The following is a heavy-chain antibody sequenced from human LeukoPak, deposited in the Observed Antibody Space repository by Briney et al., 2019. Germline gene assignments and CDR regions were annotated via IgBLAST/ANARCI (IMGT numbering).Heavy chain of an antibody. J-gene: IGHJ4*02. D-gene: IGHD5-24*01. V-gene: IGHV3-33*01. CDR2: IWFGGSDK. CDR1: GLSFSSYG. CDR3: AREQFDGFDY. Sequence: GGSLRLSCAASGLSFSSYGMHWVRQAPGKGLEWVAVIWFGGSDKYYADSVKGRFTISRDNSKNTLYLQMNSLRAEDTAVYYCAREQFDGFDYWGQGTLVTVSS.